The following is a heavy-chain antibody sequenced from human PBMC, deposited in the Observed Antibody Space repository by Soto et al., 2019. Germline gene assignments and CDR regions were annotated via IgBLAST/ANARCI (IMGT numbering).Heavy chain of an antibody. D-gene: IGHD3-16*01. Sequence: GGSLRLSCAASGFTFSSYAMSWVRQAPGKGLEWVSAISGSGGSTYYADSVKGRFTISRDNSKNTLYLQMNSLRAEDTAVYYCVKGSSLSVDRHWFDPWGQGTLVIVSS. V-gene: IGHV3-23*01. CDR3: VKGSSLSVDRHWFDP. CDR1: GFTFSSYA. J-gene: IGHJ5*02. CDR2: ISGSGGST.